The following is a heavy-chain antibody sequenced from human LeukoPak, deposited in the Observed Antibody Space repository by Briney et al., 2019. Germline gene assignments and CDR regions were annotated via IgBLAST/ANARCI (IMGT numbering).Heavy chain of an antibody. CDR3: ARGGTYYDFWSGKKNRNYFDY. D-gene: IGHD3-3*01. V-gene: IGHV3-33*01. CDR1: GFTFSSYG. CDR2: IWYDGGNK. Sequence: GGSLRLSCAASGFTFSSYGMHWVRQAPGKGLEWVAVIWYDGGNKYYADSVKGRFTISRDNSKNTLYLQMNSLRAEDTAVYYCARGGTYYDFWSGKKNRNYFDYWGQGTLVTVSS. J-gene: IGHJ4*02.